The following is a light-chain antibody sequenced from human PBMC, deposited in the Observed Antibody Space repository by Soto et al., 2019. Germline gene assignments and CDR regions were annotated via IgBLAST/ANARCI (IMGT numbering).Light chain of an antibody. V-gene: IGKV3-15*01. CDR1: QSVDSN. CDR3: QQFHNWPPWT. CDR2: GAS. Sequence: EIVMTQSPATLSVSPGERATFSCRASQSVDSNLAWYQQKPGQAPGLLIYGASIRATGIPARFSGSGSGTEFTLTISSLQSEDIAVYYCQQFHNWPPWTFGQGTKVEIK. J-gene: IGKJ1*01.